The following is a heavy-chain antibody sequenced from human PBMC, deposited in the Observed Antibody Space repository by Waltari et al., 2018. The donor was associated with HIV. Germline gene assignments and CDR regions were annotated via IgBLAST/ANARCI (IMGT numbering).Heavy chain of an antibody. CDR2: MSSDGMKK. D-gene: IGHD3-10*01. Sequence: QVQLVESGGGVVQPGDVLRLSCAASGPDFGSDGMPWVRQAPGKGWEGRAAMSSDGMKKERGDSWVCRLTIARDDCKKTLELQVNTLRPEDTAIYFCARDSSQVHWFGESLALWGQGTLVIVSS. V-gene: IGHV3-30*03. CDR3: ARDSSQVHWFGESLAL. J-gene: IGHJ4*02. CDR1: GPDFGSDG.